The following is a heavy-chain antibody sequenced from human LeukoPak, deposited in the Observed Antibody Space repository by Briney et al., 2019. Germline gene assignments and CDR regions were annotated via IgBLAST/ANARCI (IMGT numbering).Heavy chain of an antibody. CDR1: GYIFTSYW. CDR2: IDPSDSYT. V-gene: IGHV5-10-1*01. J-gene: IGHJ6*02. Sequence: GESLKISCKGSGYIFTSYWISWVCQMPGKGLEWMGRIDPSDSYTNYSPSFQGHVTISADKSISTAYLQWSSLKASDTAMYYCARGSASHGYYYYGMDVWGQGTTVTVSS. CDR3: ARGSASHGYYYYGMDV.